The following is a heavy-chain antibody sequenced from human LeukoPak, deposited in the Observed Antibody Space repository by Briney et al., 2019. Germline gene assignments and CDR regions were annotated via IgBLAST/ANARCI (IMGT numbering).Heavy chain of an antibody. CDR1: GFTFNSYG. V-gene: IGHV3-23*01. D-gene: IGHD6-19*01. CDR3: AKDFAVAGTRYYFDY. Sequence: GGTLRLSCGASGFTFNSYGMNWVRQAPGKGLEWVSGISGSGGSTYYADSVKGRFTISRDNSKNTLYLQMNSLRAEDTAVYYCAKDFAVAGTRYYFDYWGQGTLVTVSS. J-gene: IGHJ4*02. CDR2: ISGSGGST.